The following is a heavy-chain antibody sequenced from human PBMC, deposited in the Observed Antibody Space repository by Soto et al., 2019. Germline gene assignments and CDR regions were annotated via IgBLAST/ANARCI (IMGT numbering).Heavy chain of an antibody. J-gene: IGHJ6*03. CDR2: ISSSSSTI. V-gene: IGHV3-48*01. D-gene: IGHD4-17*01. CDR1: GFTFSSYS. CDR3: ATFPTTVTTYYYYYMDV. Sequence: GGSLRLSCAASGFTFSSYSMNWVRQAPGKGLEWVSYISSSSSTIYYADSVKGRFTISRDNAKNSLYLQMNSLRAEDTAVYYCATFPTTVTTYYYYYMDVWGKGTTVTVSS.